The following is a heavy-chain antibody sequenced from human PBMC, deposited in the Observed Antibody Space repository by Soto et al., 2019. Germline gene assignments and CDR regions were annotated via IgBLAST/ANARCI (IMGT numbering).Heavy chain of an antibody. D-gene: IGHD3-16*01. J-gene: IGHJ3*02. CDR2: INAGNGNT. V-gene: IGHV1-3*01. CDR3: ARLGYDYIWGSYRIDAFVI. CDR1: GYTFTSYA. Sequence: QVQLVQSGAEVKKPGASVKVSCKASGYTFTSYAMHWVRQAPGQRLEWMGWINAGNGNTKYSQKFQGRVTITRDTSASTAYMELSSLRSEDTAVYYCARLGYDYIWGSYRIDAFVIWGQGTMVTVSS.